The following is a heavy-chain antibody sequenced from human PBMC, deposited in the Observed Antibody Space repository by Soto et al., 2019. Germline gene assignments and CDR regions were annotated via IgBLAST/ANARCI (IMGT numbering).Heavy chain of an antibody. CDR3: AHRRPYYHCSGSYSPVWFDS. V-gene: IGHV2-5*01. Sequence: SGPTLVNPTQTLTLTCTFSGFSLSTSGVGVGWIRQPPGKALEWLALIFWNDDKRYSPSLQSRLTITKDTSKNQVVLTMTNMDPVDTATYFCAHRRPYYHCSGSYSPVWFDSWGQRTPVTVSS. J-gene: IGHJ5*01. CDR1: GFSLSTSGVG. D-gene: IGHD3-10*01. CDR2: IFWNDDK.